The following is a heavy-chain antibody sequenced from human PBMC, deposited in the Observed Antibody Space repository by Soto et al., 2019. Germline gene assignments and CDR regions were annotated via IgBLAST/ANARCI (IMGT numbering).Heavy chain of an antibody. J-gene: IGHJ5*02. CDR1: GGSISSNY. V-gene: IGHV4-4*07. CDR3: ARVKHDYVWGSYRYTGSNWFDP. Sequence: SETLSLTCTVSGGSISSNYWSWIRQPAGKGLEWIGRIYTSGSTNYNPSLKSRVTMSVDTSKNQFSLKLSSVTAADTAVYYCARVKHDYVWGSYRYTGSNWFDPWGQGTLVTVSS. CDR2: IYTSGST. D-gene: IGHD3-16*02.